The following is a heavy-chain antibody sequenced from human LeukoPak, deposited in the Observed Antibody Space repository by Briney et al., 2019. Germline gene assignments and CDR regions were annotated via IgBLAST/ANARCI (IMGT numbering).Heavy chain of an antibody. V-gene: IGHV3-30-3*01. CDR3: ARDTTSSGWYKIDY. Sequence: GRSLRLSCAASGFTFSSYAMHWVRQAPGKGLEWVAVISYEGSNKYYADSVKGRFTISRDNSKNTLYLQMNSLRAEDTAVYYCARDTTSSGWYKIDYWGQGTLVTVSS. D-gene: IGHD6-19*01. CDR1: GFTFSSYA. J-gene: IGHJ4*02. CDR2: ISYEGSNK.